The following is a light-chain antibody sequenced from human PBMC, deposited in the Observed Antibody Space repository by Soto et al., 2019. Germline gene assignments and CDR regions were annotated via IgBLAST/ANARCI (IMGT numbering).Light chain of an antibody. CDR3: GTWDSSLSAVV. V-gene: IGLV1-51*01. CDR1: SSDVGGSKY. CDR2: DNN. Sequence: QSALTQPPSASGSPGQSVTISCTGTSSDVGGSKYVSWYQQHPGKAPKLLIYDNNKRPSGIPDRFSGSKSGTSATLGITGLQTGDEADYYCGTWDSSLSAVVFGGGTKLTVL. J-gene: IGLJ2*01.